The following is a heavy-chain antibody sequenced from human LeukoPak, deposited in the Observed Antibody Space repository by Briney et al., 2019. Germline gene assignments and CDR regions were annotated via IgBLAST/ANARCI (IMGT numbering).Heavy chain of an antibody. CDR1: GYTFTSYA. CDR2: INTNTGNP. Sequence: GASVKVSCKASGYTFTSYAMNWMRQAPGQGLEWMGWINTNTGNPKSAQGFTERFVFSLDASVSTAYLQISSLKAEDTAVYYCARSYGAFEGDTYYYYGMDVWGQGTTVTVSS. D-gene: IGHD2-21*02. J-gene: IGHJ6*02. V-gene: IGHV7-4-1*02. CDR3: ARSYGAFEGDTYYYYGMDV.